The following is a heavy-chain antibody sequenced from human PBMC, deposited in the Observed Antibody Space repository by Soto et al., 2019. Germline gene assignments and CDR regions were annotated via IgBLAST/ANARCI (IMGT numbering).Heavy chain of an antibody. Sequence: EVQLVESGGGLVQPGGSLRLSCAASGFTVSSNYMSWVRQAPGKGLEWVSVIYSGGGTYYADSVKGRFTISRDNSKNTLYLKMNSLRAEDTAVYDSARDFLHGDYAEYFQHWGQGTLVTVSS. J-gene: IGHJ1*01. V-gene: IGHV3-66*01. CDR1: GFTVSSNY. CDR2: IYSGGGT. D-gene: IGHD4-17*01. CDR3: ARDFLHGDYAEYFQH.